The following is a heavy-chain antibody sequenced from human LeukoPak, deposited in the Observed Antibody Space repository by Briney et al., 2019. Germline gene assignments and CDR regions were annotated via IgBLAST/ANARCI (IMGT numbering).Heavy chain of an antibody. J-gene: IGHJ4*02. CDR2: INTNTGNP. D-gene: IGHD4-17*01. CDR1: GYTFTSYA. V-gene: IGHV7-4-1*02. CDR3: ARDSSMVTFDY. Sequence: ASVKVSCKASGYTFTSYAMNWVRQAPGQGLGWMGWINTNTGNPTYAQGFTGRFVFPLDTSVSTAYLQISSLKAEDTAVYYCARDSSMVTFDYWGQGTLVTVSS.